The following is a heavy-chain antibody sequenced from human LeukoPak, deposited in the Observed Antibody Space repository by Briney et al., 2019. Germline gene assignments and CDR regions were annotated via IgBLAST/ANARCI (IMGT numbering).Heavy chain of an antibody. J-gene: IGHJ4*02. CDR3: VRVGNSLNYFDC. Sequence: PGGSLRLSCAASGFTFSNYAMNWVRQAPGKRLEWVSYIRSSGSTTYYADSVKGRFTISRDNAKDSLYLQMNSLRAEDTAVYYCVRVGNSLNYFDCWGQGTLVTVSS. CDR2: IRSSGSTT. V-gene: IGHV3-48*03. CDR1: GFTFSNYA. D-gene: IGHD3-16*01.